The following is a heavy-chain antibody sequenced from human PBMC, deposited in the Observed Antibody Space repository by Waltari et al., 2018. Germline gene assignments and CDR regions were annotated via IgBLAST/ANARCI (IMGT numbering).Heavy chain of an antibody. CDR2: KXSSSSTI. J-gene: IGHJ4*02. V-gene: IGHV3-48*04. CDR3: SXXSGDXDY. Sequence: EVQLVESGXGLVQXGXSXXLSCAASGFXFXSYSXXWVRQAPXKGLEWVSXKXSSSSTIYYADSVKGRFTISRDNAKNSLYLXMNSLRAEXXAVYXCSXXSGDXDYWGQGTXVXXSX. CDR1: GFXFXSYS.